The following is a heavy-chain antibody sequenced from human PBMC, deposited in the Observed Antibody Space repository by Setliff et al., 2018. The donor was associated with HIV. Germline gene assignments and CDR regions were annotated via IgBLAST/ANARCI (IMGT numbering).Heavy chain of an antibody. CDR1: GGSISSSSYY. CDR2: IYYSGST. Sequence: SETLSLTCTVSGGSISSSSYYWGWLRQPPGKGLEWIGSIYYSGSTYYNPSLKSRVIISVDTSKNQFSLKLSSVTAADTAVYYCARGARALGGDAFDIWGQGTMVT. CDR3: ARGARALGGDAFDI. V-gene: IGHV4-39*07. J-gene: IGHJ3*02. D-gene: IGHD1-26*01.